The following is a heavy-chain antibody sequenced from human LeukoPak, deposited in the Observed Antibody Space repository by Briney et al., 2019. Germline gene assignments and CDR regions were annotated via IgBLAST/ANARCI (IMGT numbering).Heavy chain of an antibody. CDR2: INHSGST. D-gene: IGHD3-22*01. J-gene: IGHJ4*02. CDR3: ARGTPYYYDSSGYYPDY. CDR1: GGSFSGYY. Sequence: SETLSLTCAVYGGSFSGYYWSWIRQPPGKGLEWIGEINHSGSTNYNPSLKSRVTISVDTSKNQFSLKLSSVTAADTAVYYCARGTPYYYDSSGYYPDYWGQGTLVTVSS. V-gene: IGHV4-34*01.